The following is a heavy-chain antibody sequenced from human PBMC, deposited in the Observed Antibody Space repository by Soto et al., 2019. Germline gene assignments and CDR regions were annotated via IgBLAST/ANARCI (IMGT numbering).Heavy chain of an antibody. V-gene: IGHV3-74*01. D-gene: IGHD3-3*01. Sequence: GGSLRLSCAASGFTFSSYWMHWVRQAPGKGLVWVSRINSDGSSTSYADSVKGRFTISRDNAKNTLYLQMNSLRAEDTAVYYCARGTTGYDFWSGYYYYYYGMDVWGQGTTVTVSS. J-gene: IGHJ6*02. CDR3: ARGTTGYDFWSGYYYYYYGMDV. CDR1: GFTFSSYW. CDR2: INSDGSST.